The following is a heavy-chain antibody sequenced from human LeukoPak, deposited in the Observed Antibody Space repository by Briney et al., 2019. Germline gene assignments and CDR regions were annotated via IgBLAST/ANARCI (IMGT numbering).Heavy chain of an antibody. CDR3: ARDRGHDYGDSPLDY. D-gene: IGHD4-17*01. J-gene: IGHJ4*02. Sequence: GGSLRLSCAASGFTFSSYGMHWVRQAPGKGLEWVAVISYDGSNKYYADSVKGRFTISRDNSKNTLYLQMNSLRAEDTAVYYCARDRGHDYGDSPLDYWGQGTLVTVSS. CDR2: ISYDGSNK. CDR1: GFTFSSYG. V-gene: IGHV3-30*03.